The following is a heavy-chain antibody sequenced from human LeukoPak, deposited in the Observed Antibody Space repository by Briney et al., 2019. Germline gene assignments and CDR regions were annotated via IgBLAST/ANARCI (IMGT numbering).Heavy chain of an antibody. CDR1: GGSFSGYY. Sequence: PSETLSLTCAAYGGSFSGYYWSWIRQPPGKGLEWIGEINHSGSTNYNPSLKSRVTISVDTSKNQFSLKLSSVTAADTAVYYCATTNVLLWFGELSKTAYFDYWGQGTLVTVSS. CDR2: INHSGST. D-gene: IGHD3-10*01. J-gene: IGHJ4*02. CDR3: ATTNVLLWFGELSKTAYFDY. V-gene: IGHV4-34*01.